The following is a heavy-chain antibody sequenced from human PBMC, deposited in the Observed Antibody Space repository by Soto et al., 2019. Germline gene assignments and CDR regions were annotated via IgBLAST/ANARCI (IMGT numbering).Heavy chain of an antibody. Sequence: SLKVSCKASGGTFSSYAISWVRQAPGQGLEWMGGIIPIFGTANYAQKFQGRVTITADESTSTAYMELSSLRSEDTAVYYCARVDLLWFGVRAGSMDVWGQGTTVTVSS. CDR2: IIPIFGTA. CDR1: GGTFSSYA. J-gene: IGHJ6*02. V-gene: IGHV1-69*13. CDR3: ARVDLLWFGVRAGSMDV. D-gene: IGHD3-10*01.